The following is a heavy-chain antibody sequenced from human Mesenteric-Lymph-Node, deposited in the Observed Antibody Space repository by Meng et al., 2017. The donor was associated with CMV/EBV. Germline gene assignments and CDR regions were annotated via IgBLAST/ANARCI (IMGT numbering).Heavy chain of an antibody. V-gene: IGHV4-39*01. J-gene: IGHJ5*02. D-gene: IGHD2-8*01. CDR1: GGSISSSSYY. Sequence: GSLRLSCNVSGGSISSSSYYWGWIRQPPGKGLEWIGSIYYSGTTYHNPSLKSRVTISVDTSKKQFSLKLSSVTAADTAVYYCATHKAVLGWFDPWGQGTLVTVSS. CDR2: IYYSGTT. CDR3: ATHKAVLGWFDP.